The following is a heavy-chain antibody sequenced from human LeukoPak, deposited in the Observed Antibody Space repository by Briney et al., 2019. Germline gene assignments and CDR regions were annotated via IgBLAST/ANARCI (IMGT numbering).Heavy chain of an antibody. J-gene: IGHJ4*02. V-gene: IGHV1-8*01. CDR2: MNPNSGNT. CDR1: GYTFTSYD. Sequence: ASVKVSCKASGYTFTSYDINWVRQATGQGLEWMGWMNPNSGNTGYAQKFQGRVTMTRNTSISTAYMELSSLRSEDTAVYYCARYYYGSGSYYGNYWGQGTLVTVSS. CDR3: ARYYYGSGSYYGNY. D-gene: IGHD3-10*01.